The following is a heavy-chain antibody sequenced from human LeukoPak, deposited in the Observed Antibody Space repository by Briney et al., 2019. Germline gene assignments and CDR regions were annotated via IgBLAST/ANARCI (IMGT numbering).Heavy chain of an antibody. CDR2: ISYDGSNK. Sequence: GGSLRLSCAASGFTFSSYAMHWVRQAPDKGLEWVAVISYDGSNKYYADSVKGRFTISRDNSKNTLYLQMNSLRAEDTAVYYCARDPRSNFPYFDYWGQGTLVTVSS. CDR1: GFTFSSYA. V-gene: IGHV3-30-3*01. CDR3: ARDPRSNFPYFDY. J-gene: IGHJ4*02. D-gene: IGHD4-11*01.